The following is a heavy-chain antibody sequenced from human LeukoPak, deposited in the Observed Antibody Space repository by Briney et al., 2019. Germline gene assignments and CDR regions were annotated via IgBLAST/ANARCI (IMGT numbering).Heavy chain of an antibody. CDR2: IYSGGNT. CDR3: ARGKGSSSPFHY. J-gene: IGHJ4*02. Sequence: GGSLRLSCAASGFTVSNNYMSWVRQAPGKGLEWVSLIYSGGNTYYADSVKGRFTISRDNSKNTLYLQMNSLRAEDTAVYYCARGKGSSSPFHYWGQGTLVTVSS. D-gene: IGHD6-6*01. CDR1: GFTVSNNY. V-gene: IGHV3-66*01.